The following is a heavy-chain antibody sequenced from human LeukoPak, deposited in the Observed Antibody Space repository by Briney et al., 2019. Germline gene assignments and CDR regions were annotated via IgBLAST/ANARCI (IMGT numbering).Heavy chain of an antibody. V-gene: IGHV3-23*01. CDR1: GFTFSSYA. CDR2: ISGSGGST. CDR3: AKDRPNFHENSGHYYRRDGDS. J-gene: IGHJ5*01. Sequence: GGSLRLSCAASGFTFSSYAMNWVRRAPGRGLEWVSGISGSGGSTYYADSVKGRFTISRDNSKNTLYLQMNSLTAEDTAIYYCAKDRPNFHENSGHYYRRDGDSWGQGTLVTVSS. D-gene: IGHD3-22*01.